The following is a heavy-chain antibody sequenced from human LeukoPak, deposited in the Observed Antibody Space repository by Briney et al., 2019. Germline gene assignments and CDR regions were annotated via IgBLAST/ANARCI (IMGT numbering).Heavy chain of an antibody. CDR3: ARSSTIGAAGLFDH. CDR2: IYSGGTT. D-gene: IGHD6-13*01. V-gene: IGHV3-53*01. CDR1: GFTVGSNY. Sequence: PGESLRLSCVASGFTVGSNYMSWVRQAPRKGLEWVSVIYSGGTTFYADSVKGRFTISRDNSKNTLYLHMNSLRAEDTAVYYCARSSTIGAAGLFDHWGQGTLVTVSS. J-gene: IGHJ4*02.